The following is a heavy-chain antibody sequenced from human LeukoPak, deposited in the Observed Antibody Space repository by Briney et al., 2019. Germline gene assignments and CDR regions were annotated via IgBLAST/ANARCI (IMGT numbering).Heavy chain of an antibody. D-gene: IGHD3-9*01. CDR2: ISYDGSNK. CDR3: AREHPYVLRYGPSYGMDV. Sequence: GRSLRLSCAASGFTFSSYAMHWVRQAPGKGLEWVAVISYDGSNKYYADSVKGRFTISRDNSKNTLYLQMGSLRAEDMAVYYCAREHPYVLRYGPSYGMDVWGQGTAVTVSS. CDR1: GFTFSSYA. V-gene: IGHV3-30*14. J-gene: IGHJ6*02.